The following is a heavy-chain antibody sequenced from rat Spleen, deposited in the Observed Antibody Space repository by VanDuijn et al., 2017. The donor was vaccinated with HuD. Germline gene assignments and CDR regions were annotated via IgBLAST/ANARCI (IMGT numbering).Heavy chain of an antibody. D-gene: IGHD1-6*01. CDR2: ITYDGSGT. Sequence: EVQLVESGGGLVQPGRSLKLSCVASGFTFSDYGMNWIRQAPGKGLEWVATITYDGSGTYYRGSVKGRFTISRDNAKRTLYLQMDSLRSEDTATYYCTRDVYYGSDYWGQGVMVTVSS. CDR3: TRDVYYGSDY. V-gene: IGHV5-29*01. J-gene: IGHJ2*01. CDR1: GFTFSDYG.